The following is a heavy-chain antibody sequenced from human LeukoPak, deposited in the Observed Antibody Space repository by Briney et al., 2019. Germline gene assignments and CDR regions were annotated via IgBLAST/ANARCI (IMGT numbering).Heavy chain of an antibody. J-gene: IGHJ2*01. CDR2: IYYSGST. Sequence: PSETLSLTCTVSGGSISSSSYYWGWIRQPPGKGLEWIGSIYYSGSTYYNPSLKSRVTISVDTSKNQFSLKLSSVTAADTAVYYCATNKYYYDSSGYYYWYFDLWGRGTLATVSS. V-gene: IGHV4-39*07. CDR3: ATNKYYYDSSGYYYWYFDL. CDR1: GGSISSSSYY. D-gene: IGHD3-22*01.